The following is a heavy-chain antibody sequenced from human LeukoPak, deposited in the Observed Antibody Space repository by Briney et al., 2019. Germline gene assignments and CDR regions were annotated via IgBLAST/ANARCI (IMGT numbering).Heavy chain of an antibody. Sequence: SVKVSCKASGGTFSSYAISWVRQAPGQGLVWMGGIIPIFGTANYAQKFQGRVTITADESTSTAYMELSSLRSEDTAVYYCARDSPYYYDSSGYAFDYWGQGTLVTVSS. J-gene: IGHJ4*02. CDR2: IIPIFGTA. CDR1: GGTFSSYA. V-gene: IGHV1-69*13. D-gene: IGHD3-22*01. CDR3: ARDSPYYYDSSGYAFDY.